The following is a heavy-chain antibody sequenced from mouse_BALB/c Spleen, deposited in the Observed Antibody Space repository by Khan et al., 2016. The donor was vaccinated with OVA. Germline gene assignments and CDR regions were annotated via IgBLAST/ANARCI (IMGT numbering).Heavy chain of an antibody. CDR1: GFTFTDYY. D-gene: IGHD1-1*02. CDR3: AREWDCGGIAD. Sequence: EVELVESGGGFMQPGGSLTLSCATSGFTFTDYYMYWVRQTPEKRLEWVAYISNRGTTTYYSATVRGRFTISRDNATNTLYLNMSRLQSEDTAMYYCAREWDCGGIADWGQGTLVTVSA. V-gene: IGHV5-12*02. CDR2: ISNRGTTT. J-gene: IGHJ3*01.